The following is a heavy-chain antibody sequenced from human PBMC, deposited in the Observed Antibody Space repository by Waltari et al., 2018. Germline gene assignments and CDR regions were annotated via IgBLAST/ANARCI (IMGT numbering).Heavy chain of an antibody. J-gene: IGHJ3*02. D-gene: IGHD6-25*01. CDR1: GYTFTGYY. V-gene: IGHV1-2*02. CDR3: AREGPLGGGGYVPDAFDI. CDR2: INPNSGGT. Sequence: QVQLVQSGAEVKKPGASVKVSCKASGYTFTGYYMHWVRQAPGQGLEWMGWINPNSGGTNYAQKFQGRVTMTRDTSISTAYMELSRLRSDDTAVYYCAREGPLGGGGYVPDAFDIWGQGTMVTVSS.